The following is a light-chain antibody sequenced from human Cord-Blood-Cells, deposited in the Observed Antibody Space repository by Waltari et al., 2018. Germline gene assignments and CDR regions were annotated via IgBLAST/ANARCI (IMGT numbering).Light chain of an antibody. CDR3: QQRSNWPYT. J-gene: IGKJ2*01. CDR2: DAS. Sequence: EIVLTQSPATLSFSPGERATLSCRASQSVSSYLAWYQQKPGQAPRLRIYDASNRATGIPARFSGSGSGTDFTLTISSLEPEDFAVYYCQQRSNWPYTFGQGTKLEIK. V-gene: IGKV3-11*01. CDR1: QSVSSY.